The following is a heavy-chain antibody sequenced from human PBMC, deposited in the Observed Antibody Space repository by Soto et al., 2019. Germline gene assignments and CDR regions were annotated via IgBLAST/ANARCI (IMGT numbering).Heavy chain of an antibody. J-gene: IGHJ6*02. CDR3: VRESAIPGAISMDV. CDR1: GFTFSSYW. D-gene: IGHD2-2*01. V-gene: IGHV3-74*01. CDR2: VNRDGSRI. Sequence: GGSLRLSCAASGFTFSSYWMHWVRQAPGKGLIWVSRVNRDGSRITYGDSMRGRFTISRDNAKNTLYLQMNSLRADDTAVYYCVRESAIPGAISMDVWGQGTTVTVSS.